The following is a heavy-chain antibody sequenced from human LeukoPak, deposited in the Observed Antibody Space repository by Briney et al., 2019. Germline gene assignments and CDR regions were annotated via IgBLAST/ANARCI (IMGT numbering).Heavy chain of an antibody. CDR2: LSSSSSTI. CDR1: GFTFSTYS. Sequence: GGSLRLSCAASGFTFSTYSMNWVRQTPGKGLEWVSFLSSSSSTIHYADSVKGRFTIARDNANNSLYLQMSGLRAEDTAVYYCARDRGYYFDYWGQGTLVTVSS. CDR3: ARDRGYYFDY. J-gene: IGHJ4*02. V-gene: IGHV3-48*01.